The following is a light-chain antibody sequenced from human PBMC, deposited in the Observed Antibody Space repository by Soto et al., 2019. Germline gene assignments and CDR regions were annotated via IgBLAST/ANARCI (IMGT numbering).Light chain of an antibody. Sequence: QSVLTQPPSASGTPGQRVAISCSGGNSNIGTNHVNWYQQLPGTAPKLLIYGNNHRPSGVPDRFSGSRSGTSASLAISGLQSEDEADYYCVAWDDSLNGHVVFGGGTKVTVL. CDR2: GNN. CDR3: VAWDDSLNGHVV. CDR1: NSNIGTNH. V-gene: IGLV1-44*01. J-gene: IGLJ2*01.